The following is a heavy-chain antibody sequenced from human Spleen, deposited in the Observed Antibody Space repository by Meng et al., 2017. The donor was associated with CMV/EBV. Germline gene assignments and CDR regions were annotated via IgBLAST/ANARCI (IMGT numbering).Heavy chain of an antibody. CDR1: GFMFSSYG. V-gene: IGHV3-30*02. Sequence: LSLTCAASGFMFSSYGMHWVRQAPGKGLEWVAFIVYDGSGKYYADSVKGRFTFSRDNSKNTLYLQMNSLRPEDTAVYYCAKPGGSTSLEGLDVWGQGTTVTVSS. CDR3: AKPGGSTSLEGLDV. J-gene: IGHJ6*02. CDR2: IVYDGSGK. D-gene: IGHD6-6*01.